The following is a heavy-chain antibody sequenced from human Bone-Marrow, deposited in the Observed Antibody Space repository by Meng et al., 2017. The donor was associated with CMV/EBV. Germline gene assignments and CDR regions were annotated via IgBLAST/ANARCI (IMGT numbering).Heavy chain of an antibody. CDR1: GDSIGSSGYY. V-gene: IGHV4-39*07. CDR3: ARERPSTTGGSYGMDV. Sequence: SETLSLTCTVSGDSIGSSGYYWAWIRQPPGKGLEWIGNVYYRGNTYYNPSLRSRVTISLDTSNNQFSLSLSSVTAADTALYYCARERPSTTGGSYGMDVWGQGPTVTVSS. J-gene: IGHJ6*02. D-gene: IGHD1-1*01. CDR2: VYYRGNT.